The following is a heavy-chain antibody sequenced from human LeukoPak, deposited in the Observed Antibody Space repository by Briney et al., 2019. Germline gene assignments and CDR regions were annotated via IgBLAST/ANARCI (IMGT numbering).Heavy chain of an antibody. Sequence: PSETLSLTCTVSGGSVSSSSFYWVWLRQPPGKGLEWIGRIYYSGNYYYNSSLKSRVIIFVDTSKIQFSLKLSSVTAADTAVYNCARHSSNWYFFDYWGQGTLVIVSS. D-gene: IGHD6-13*01. V-gene: IGHV4-39*01. CDR3: ARHSSNWYFFDY. J-gene: IGHJ4*02. CDR2: IYYSGNY. CDR1: GGSVSSSSFY.